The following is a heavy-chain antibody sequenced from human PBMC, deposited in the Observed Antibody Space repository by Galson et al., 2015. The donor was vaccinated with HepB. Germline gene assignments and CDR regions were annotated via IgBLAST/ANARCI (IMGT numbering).Heavy chain of an antibody. V-gene: IGHV3-23*01. CDR1: GFTFSSYA. J-gene: IGHJ4*02. Sequence: SLRLSCAASGFTFSSYAISWVRQAPGKGLEWVSTISGSGANSYYADSVKGRFTISRDNSKNTLYLQMNSLRAEDTAVYYCAKDILTSGWYGSFDYWGQGTLVTVSS. D-gene: IGHD6-19*01. CDR2: ISGSGANS. CDR3: AKDILTSGWYGSFDY.